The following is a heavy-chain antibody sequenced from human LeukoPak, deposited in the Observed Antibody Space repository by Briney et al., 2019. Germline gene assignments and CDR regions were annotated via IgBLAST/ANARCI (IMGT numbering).Heavy chain of an antibody. D-gene: IGHD3-16*01. V-gene: IGHV3-7*01. CDR3: ARLGLDGYFDY. Sequence: GGSLRLSCAASGFTFSRYWMTWVRQAPGKGLEWVANIKEDGSQKYYVDSVKGRFTISRDNAKNSLYLQLNSLRAEDTAVYYCARLGLDGYFDYWGQGTLVTVSS. CDR1: GFTFSRYW. CDR2: IKEDGSQK. J-gene: IGHJ4*02.